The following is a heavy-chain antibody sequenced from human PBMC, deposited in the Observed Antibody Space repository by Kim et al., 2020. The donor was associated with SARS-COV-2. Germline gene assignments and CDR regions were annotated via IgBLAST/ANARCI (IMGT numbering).Heavy chain of an antibody. CDR2: ISSSSSYI. CDR3: ARVTFAWTYYYYGMDV. D-gene: IGHD2-21*01. V-gene: IGHV3-21*01. CDR1: GFTFSSYS. Sequence: GGSLRLSCAASGFTFSSYSMNWVRQAPGKGLEWVSSISSSSSYIYYADSVKGRFTISRDNAKNSLYLQMNSLRAEDTAVYYCARVTFAWTYYYYGMDVWGQGTTVTVSS. J-gene: IGHJ6*02.